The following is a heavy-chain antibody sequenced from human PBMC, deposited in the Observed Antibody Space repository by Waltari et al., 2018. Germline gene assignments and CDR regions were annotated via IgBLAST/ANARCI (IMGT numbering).Heavy chain of an antibody. CDR3: ARGSGVDY. J-gene: IGHJ4*02. CDR2: ISDGGGII. CDR1: GFTFSTYV. Sequence: EVQLLESGGGLVQPGGSLRLAFAATGFTFSTYVMNGVRQAPGKGLELVSSISDGGGIINYADSVKGRFTISRDNSKNTVYLQMKSLRAEDTAVYYCARGSGVDYWGQGTLVTISS. D-gene: IGHD7-27*01. V-gene: IGHV3-23*01.